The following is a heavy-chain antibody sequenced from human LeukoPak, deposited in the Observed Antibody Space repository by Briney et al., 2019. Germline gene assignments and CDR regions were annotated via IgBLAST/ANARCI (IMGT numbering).Heavy chain of an antibody. CDR1: GFTFSSYD. Sequence: GGSLRLSWAASGFTFSSYDMHWVRQAPGKGLEWVAFIRYDGSDKNYADSVKGRFTISRDNSKNTLYLQMNSLRGEDTAVYYCANYDYGSRTIDSWGQGTLVTVSS. V-gene: IGHV3-30*02. J-gene: IGHJ4*02. CDR3: ANYDYGSRTIDS. D-gene: IGHD4-17*01. CDR2: IRYDGSDK.